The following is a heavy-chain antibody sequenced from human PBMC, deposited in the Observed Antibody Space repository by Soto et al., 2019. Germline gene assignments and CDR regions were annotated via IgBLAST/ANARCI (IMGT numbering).Heavy chain of an antibody. V-gene: IGHV1-2*02. D-gene: IGHD5-12*01. CDR1: GYILSDYC. CDR2: MKPDDGGP. CDR3: VRDLRRQWRRLDPESYTGMDV. Sequence: ASVKVSCKSSGYILSDYCIHWVRQAPGQGLEWLGWMKPDDGGPNYAQNFQGRVIMTRDTSTDTDYMELTRLTSDDTAVYFCVRDLRRQWRRLDPESYTGMDVWGQGTTVTVS. J-gene: IGHJ6*02.